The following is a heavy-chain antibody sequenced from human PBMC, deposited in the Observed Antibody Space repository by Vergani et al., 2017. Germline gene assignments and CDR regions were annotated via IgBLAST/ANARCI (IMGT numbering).Heavy chain of an antibody. CDR1: FDSIRNLY. Sequence: QVQLQESGPGLVKSSETLSLTCSVSFDSIRNLYCNWIRQPPGKGLEWIGSIHYSENTNYNPSLKTRVTISVDTSKNQFSLTLTSVTAADTAVYDCASDTPSGQRADRWGQGILVTVTS. CDR3: ASDTPSGQRADR. V-gene: IGHV4-59*11. J-gene: IGHJ5*02. D-gene: IGHD2-15*01. CDR2: IHYSENT.